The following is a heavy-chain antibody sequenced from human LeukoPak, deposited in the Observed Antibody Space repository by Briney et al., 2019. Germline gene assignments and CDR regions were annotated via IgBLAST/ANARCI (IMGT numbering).Heavy chain of an antibody. Sequence: PGGSLRLSCEASGFTFVDYAMHWVRQAPGRGLDWVSTINWNSGGIGYADSVKGRFTISRDNAKNSLYLHLNSLRPEDTAFYYCVRDVLTVRRSGFDQWGKGTLVTVSS. CDR2: INWNSGGI. D-gene: IGHD4/OR15-4a*01. CDR3: VRDVLTVRRSGFDQ. J-gene: IGHJ4*02. CDR1: GFTFVDYA. V-gene: IGHV3-9*01.